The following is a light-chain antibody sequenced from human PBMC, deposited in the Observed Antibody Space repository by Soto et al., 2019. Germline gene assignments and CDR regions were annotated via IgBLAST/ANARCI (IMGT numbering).Light chain of an antibody. CDR1: SSNIGAGYD. Sequence: QSVLTQPPSVSRAPGQRVTISCTGSSSNIGAGYDVHWYQQLPGTAPKLLIYGNSNRPSGVPDRFSGSKSGTSASLAITGLQAEDEADYYCQSYDSSLSGYVFVTGTKVTVL. J-gene: IGLJ1*01. CDR2: GNS. V-gene: IGLV1-40*01. CDR3: QSYDSSLSGYV.